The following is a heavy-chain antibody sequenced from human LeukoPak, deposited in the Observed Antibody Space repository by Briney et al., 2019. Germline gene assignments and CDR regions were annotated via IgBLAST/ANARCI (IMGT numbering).Heavy chain of an antibody. CDR2: LIPIFGTA. V-gene: IGHV1-69*13. CDR3: ARGGAVVVAGSDAFDI. CDR1: GGTFSSYA. Sequence: GASVKVSCKASGGTFSSYAISWVRQAPGQGLEWMGGLIPIFGTANYAQKFQGRVTITADESTSTAYMELSSLRSEDTAVYYCARGGAVVVAGSDAFDIWGQGTMVTVSS. J-gene: IGHJ3*02. D-gene: IGHD2-15*01.